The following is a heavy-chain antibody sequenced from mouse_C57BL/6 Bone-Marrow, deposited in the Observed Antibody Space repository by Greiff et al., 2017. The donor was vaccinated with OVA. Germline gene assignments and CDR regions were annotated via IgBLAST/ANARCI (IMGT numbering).Heavy chain of an antibody. D-gene: IGHD2-4*01. CDR3: ARDYDYGPLYAMDY. Sequence: QVQLKQPGAELVKPGASVKMSCKASGYTFTSYWITWVKQRPGQGLEWIGDIYPGSGSTNYTEKFKSKATLTVDTSSSTAYMQLSSLTSEDSAVYYCARDYDYGPLYAMDYWGQGTSVTVSS. CDR1: GYTFTSYW. CDR2: IYPGSGST. J-gene: IGHJ4*01. V-gene: IGHV1-55*01.